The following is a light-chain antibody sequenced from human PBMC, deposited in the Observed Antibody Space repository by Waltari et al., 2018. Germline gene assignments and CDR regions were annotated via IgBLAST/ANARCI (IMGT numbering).Light chain of an antibody. V-gene: IGLV2-23*02. J-gene: IGLJ3*02. CDR2: GVT. Sequence: QSALTQPASVSGSPGQSITISCTGTSSDVGTYNLVSWYQQHPGKAPKVIISGVTQRPSWVSNRFSGSKSGNTASLTISVLQAEDEADYYCCSYADGTTSVFGGGTKLTVL. CDR1: SSDVGTYNL. CDR3: CSYADGTTSV.